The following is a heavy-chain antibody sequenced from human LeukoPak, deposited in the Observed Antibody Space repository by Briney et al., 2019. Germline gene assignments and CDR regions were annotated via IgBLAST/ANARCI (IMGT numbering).Heavy chain of an antibody. J-gene: IGHJ4*02. Sequence: GGSLRLSXAASGFTFSSYAMSWVRQAPGKGLEWVSAISGSGGSRYYADSVKGRFTISRDNSKNTLYLQMNSLRAEDTAVYYCAKATVTTKGLYSFDYWGQGTLVTVSS. D-gene: IGHD4-17*01. CDR1: GFTFSSYA. CDR3: AKATVTTKGLYSFDY. CDR2: ISGSGGSR. V-gene: IGHV3-23*01.